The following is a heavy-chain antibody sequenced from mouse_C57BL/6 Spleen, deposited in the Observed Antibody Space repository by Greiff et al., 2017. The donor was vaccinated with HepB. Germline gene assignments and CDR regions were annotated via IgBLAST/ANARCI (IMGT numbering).Heavy chain of an antibody. CDR3: ERYIQQLACWDY. J-gene: IGHJ4*01. Sequence: VQLQQSDAELVKPGASVKISCKVSGYTFTDHTIHWMKQRPEQGLEWIGYIYPSDGSTNYNEKFKSKATLAVDKSSSTAYMQLSSLTSEDSAVYYCERYIQQLACWDYWGQGTSVTVSS. CDR2: IYPSDGST. V-gene: IGHV1-78*01. D-gene: IGHD4-1*02. CDR1: GYTFTDHT.